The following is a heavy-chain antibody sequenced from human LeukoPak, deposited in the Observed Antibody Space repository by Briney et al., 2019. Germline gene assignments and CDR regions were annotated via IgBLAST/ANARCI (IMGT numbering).Heavy chain of an antibody. D-gene: IGHD6-6*01. J-gene: IGHJ5*02. V-gene: IGHV4-4*02. CDR3: ARVRYSSSSLGWFDP. CDR2: IYHSGST. Sequence: PSGTLSLTCAVSGGSISSSNWWSWVRQPPGKGLEWIGEIYHSGSTNYNPSLKSRVTISVDTSKNQFSLKLSSVTAADTAVYYCARVRYSSSSLGWFDPWGQGTLVTVSS. CDR1: GGSISSSNW.